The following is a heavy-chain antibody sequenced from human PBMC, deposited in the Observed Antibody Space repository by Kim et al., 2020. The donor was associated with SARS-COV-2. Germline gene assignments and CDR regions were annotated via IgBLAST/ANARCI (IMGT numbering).Heavy chain of an antibody. V-gene: IGHV4-31*01. CDR3: ARDRITGTTGGFDS. J-gene: IGHJ4*02. Sequence: NPSLKSHLTISVDTSENQFSLKLSSVTAADTAVYYCARDRITGTTGGFDSWGQGTLVTVSS. D-gene: IGHD1-20*01.